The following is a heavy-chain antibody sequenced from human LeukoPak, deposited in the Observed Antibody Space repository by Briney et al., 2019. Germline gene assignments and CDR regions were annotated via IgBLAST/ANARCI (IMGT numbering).Heavy chain of an antibody. CDR2: ITGSGGRT. CDR1: GFTFSSYA. D-gene: IGHD5-18*01. CDR3: AKAQGGYSYGRFDY. J-gene: IGHJ4*02. V-gene: IGHV3-23*01. Sequence: GGSLRLSCAASGFTFSSYAMNWVRQAPGKGLEWVSAITGSGGRTYYADSVKGRFTISRDNSKNTLYLQMNSLRAEDTAIYYCAKAQGGYSYGRFDYWGQGTLVTVSS.